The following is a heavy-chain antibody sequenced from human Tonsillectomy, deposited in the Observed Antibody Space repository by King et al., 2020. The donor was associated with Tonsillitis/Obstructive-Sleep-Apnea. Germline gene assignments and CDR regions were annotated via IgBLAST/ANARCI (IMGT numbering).Heavy chain of an antibody. CDR1: GFTFSSYG. D-gene: IGHD3-22*01. CDR3: ARAYYYDSSGYGIYAFYS. Sequence: VQLVESGGGVVQPGRSLRLSCAASGFTFSSYGMHWVRQAPGKGLEWVAVIWYDGSNKYYADSVKGQFTISRDNSKNTLYLQMNSLRAEDTAVYYCARAYYYDSSGYGIYAFYSWGQGTMVTVSS. J-gene: IGHJ3*02. V-gene: IGHV3-33*01. CDR2: IWYDGSNK.